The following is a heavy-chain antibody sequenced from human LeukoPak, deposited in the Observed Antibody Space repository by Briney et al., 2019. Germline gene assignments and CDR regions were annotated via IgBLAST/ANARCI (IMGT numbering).Heavy chain of an antibody. CDR1: GFTFSNYG. D-gene: IGHD3-16*01. Sequence: GRSLRLSCVASGFTFSNYGMHWVRQAPGMGLEWVAVIWYDGSNKNYRDSVRGRFTISRDNFKNTLYLEMNSLRAEDTAVYYCATARNNYDYSGISALEPWPQRTLVTVAS. V-gene: IGHV3-33*01. CDR3: ATARNNYDYSGISALEP. J-gene: IGHJ5*02. CDR2: IWYDGSNK.